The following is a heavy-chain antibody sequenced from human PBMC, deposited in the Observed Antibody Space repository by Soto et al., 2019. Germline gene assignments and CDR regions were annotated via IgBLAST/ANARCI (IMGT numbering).Heavy chain of an antibody. CDR2: VHDSGRS. J-gene: IGHJ4*02. CDR1: SDSITNYY. D-gene: IGHD3-16*01. V-gene: IGHV4-59*01. CDR3: ARVGGTRGWH. Sequence: QVQLQESGPGLVKPSETLSLTCTGSSDSITNYYWTWIRQSPGKGLEWIGYVHDSGRSNYNPSLKSRVKISVDTSKKQFSLKLNSVTAADTAVYYCARVGGTRGWHWGQGTLVTVSS.